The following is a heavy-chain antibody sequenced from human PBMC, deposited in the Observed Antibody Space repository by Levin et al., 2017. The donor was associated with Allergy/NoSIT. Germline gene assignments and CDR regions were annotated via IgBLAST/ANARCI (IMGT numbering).Heavy chain of an antibody. V-gene: IGHV3-23*01. CDR1: GFTFNSYA. CDR3: AKDLWAVAVPDLLFDY. CDR2: ISGSGGTS. J-gene: IGHJ4*02. D-gene: IGHD6-19*01. Sequence: SCTASGFTFNSYAMNWVRQAPGKGLEWVSAISGSGGTSYYADPVKGRFTISRDNYKNTLYLQMNSLRAEDTAVYYCAKDLWAVAVPDLLFDYWGQGTLVTVSS.